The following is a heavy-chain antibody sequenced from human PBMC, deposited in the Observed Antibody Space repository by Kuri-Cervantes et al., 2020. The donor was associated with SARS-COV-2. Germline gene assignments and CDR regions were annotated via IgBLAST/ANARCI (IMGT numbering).Heavy chain of an antibody. D-gene: IGHD6-13*01. V-gene: IGHV3-43*02. CDR1: GFTFDDYA. CDR3: AKDSQQLVQSDNWFDP. Sequence: GESLKISCAASGFTFDDYAMHWVRQAPGKGLEWVSLISGDGGSTYYADSVKGRFTISRDNANNSLYVQMNSLRADGTALYYCAKDSQQLVQSDNWFDPWGQGTLVTVSS. CDR2: ISGDGGST. J-gene: IGHJ5*02.